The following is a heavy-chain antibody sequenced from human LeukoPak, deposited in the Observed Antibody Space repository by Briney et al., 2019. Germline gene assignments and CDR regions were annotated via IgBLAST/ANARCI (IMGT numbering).Heavy chain of an antibody. V-gene: IGHV4-59*12. D-gene: IGHD2-21*02. CDR3: ARPAFCGGDCHSFPPYFDY. CDR1: GGSISSYY. CDR2: IYYSGST. Sequence: SETLSLTCTVSGGSISSYYWSWIRQPPGKGLEWIGYIYYSGSTNCNPSLKSRVTMSVDTSENQFSLKLRSVTAADTAVYYCARPAFCGGDCHSFPPYFDYWGQGTLVTVSS. J-gene: IGHJ4*02.